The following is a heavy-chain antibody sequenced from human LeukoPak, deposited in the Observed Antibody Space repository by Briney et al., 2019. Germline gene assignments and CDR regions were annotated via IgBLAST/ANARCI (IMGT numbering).Heavy chain of an antibody. CDR2: ISSSSSTI. CDR3: ARVMFYSGSYYYYGMDV. J-gene: IGHJ6*02. V-gene: IGHV3-48*02. Sequence: GGSLRLSCAASGLTFSSYSMDWVRQAPGKGLEWVSYISSSSSTIYYADSVKGRFTISRDNAKNSLYLQMNSLRDEDTAVYYCARVMFYSGSYYYYGMDVWGQGTTVTVSS. D-gene: IGHD1-26*01. CDR1: GLTFSSYS.